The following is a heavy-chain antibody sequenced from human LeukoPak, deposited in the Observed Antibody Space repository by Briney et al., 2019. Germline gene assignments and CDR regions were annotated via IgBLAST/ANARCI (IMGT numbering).Heavy chain of an antibody. Sequence: ASVKVSCKASGYTFTSYDINWVRQATGQGLEWMGRMNPNSGNTGYAQKFQGRVTMTRNTSINTAYMELSSLRSEDTAVYYCAREAGSGYYAALDYYYYYMDVWGKGTTVTVSS. CDR1: GYTFTSYD. CDR3: AREAGSGYYAALDYYYYYMDV. J-gene: IGHJ6*03. CDR2: MNPNSGNT. V-gene: IGHV1-8*01. D-gene: IGHD3-3*01.